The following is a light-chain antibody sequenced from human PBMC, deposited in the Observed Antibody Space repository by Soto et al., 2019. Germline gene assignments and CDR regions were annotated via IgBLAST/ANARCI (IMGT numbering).Light chain of an antibody. J-gene: IGKJ1*01. CDR2: GAS. CDR1: QSVSSNY. V-gene: IGKV3-20*01. CDR3: QQYGSSRWT. Sequence: EIVLTQSPGTLSLSPGERATLSCRASQSVSSNYLAWYQQKPGQAPRLLIFGASSRATGIPDRFSGSGSGTDVTLTISRLKPEDFAVYYCQQYGSSRWTFGKGTKVEIK.